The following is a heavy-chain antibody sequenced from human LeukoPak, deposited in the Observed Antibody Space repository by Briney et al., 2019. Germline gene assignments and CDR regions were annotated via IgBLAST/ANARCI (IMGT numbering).Heavy chain of an antibody. CDR1: GGSFSGYY. D-gene: IGHD6-6*01. Sequence: SETLSLTCAVYGGSFSGYYWSWIRQPPGKGQEWFGEINHSGSTNYNPSLKSRVTISVDTSKNQFSLKLSSVTAADTAVYYCARLLPSIAARRNYWGQGTLVTVSS. V-gene: IGHV4-34*01. J-gene: IGHJ4*02. CDR3: ARLLPSIAARRNY. CDR2: INHSGST.